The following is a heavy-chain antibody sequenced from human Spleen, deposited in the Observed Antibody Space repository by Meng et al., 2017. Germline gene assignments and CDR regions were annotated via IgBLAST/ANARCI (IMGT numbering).Heavy chain of an antibody. V-gene: IGHV4-34*01. D-gene: IGHD4-11*01. J-gene: IGHJ4*02. CDR2: INHSGST. Sequence: QGQLQQVGAGMLKPSEPLSLTCVVSGGSFSDYYWSWIRQPPGKGLEWIGEINHSGSTNYNPSLESRATISVDTSQNNLSLKLSSVTAADSAVYYCARGPTTMAHDFDYWGQGTLVTVSS. CDR3: ARGPTTMAHDFDY. CDR1: GGSFSDYY.